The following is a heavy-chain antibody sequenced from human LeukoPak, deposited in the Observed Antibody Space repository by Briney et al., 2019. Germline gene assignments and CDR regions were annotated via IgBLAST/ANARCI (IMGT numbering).Heavy chain of an antibody. J-gene: IGHJ5*02. CDR3: ARDNSVRDEAWWFNP. D-gene: IGHD5-24*01. CDR1: GFTFNSYA. V-gene: IGHV3-30*04. Sequence: GGSLRLSCAASGFTFNSYAMKWVRQAPGKGLEWLAVVLSDGSDQYYGDSVQGRFTVSRDNSKNTLYLQMDNLRFEDTAVYYCARDNSVRDEAWWFNPWGQGTLVTVSS. CDR2: VLSDGSDQ.